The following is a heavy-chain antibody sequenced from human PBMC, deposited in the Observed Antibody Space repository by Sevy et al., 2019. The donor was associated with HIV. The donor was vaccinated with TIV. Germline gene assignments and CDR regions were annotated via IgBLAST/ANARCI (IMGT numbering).Heavy chain of an antibody. CDR3: ARGYCGGGSCTAFDP. CDR1: GFSISNNY. CDR2: MYSGGSP. D-gene: IGHD2-15*01. Sequence: GGSLRLSCAASGFSISNNYTAWVRQAPGNGLQWVSVMYSGGSPYYADSVKGRFALSRDMSKNTVYLQMNSLRAEDTAVYYCARGYCGGGSCTAFDPWGQRTLVTVSS. J-gene: IGHJ5*02. V-gene: IGHV3-53*01.